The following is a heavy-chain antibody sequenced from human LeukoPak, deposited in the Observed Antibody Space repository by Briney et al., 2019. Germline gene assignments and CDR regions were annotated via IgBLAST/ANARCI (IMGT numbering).Heavy chain of an antibody. CDR2: LSRSGSTI. Sequence: QPGGSLRLSCAASGFTFSSYEMDWVRQAPGKGLEWVSYLSRSGSTIYYADSVKGRFTISRDNAKNSLYLQMNSLRAEDTAVYYCARGYCTNGVCSHPWGQGTLVTVSS. J-gene: IGHJ5*02. CDR3: ARGYCTNGVCSHP. D-gene: IGHD2-8*01. CDR1: GFTFSSYE. V-gene: IGHV3-48*03.